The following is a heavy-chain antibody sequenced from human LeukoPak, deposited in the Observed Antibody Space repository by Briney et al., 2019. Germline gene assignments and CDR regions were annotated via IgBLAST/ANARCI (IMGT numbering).Heavy chain of an antibody. CDR1: GGSFSGYY. J-gene: IGHJ4*02. Sequence: ASETLSLTCAVYGGSFSGYYWGWIRQPPGKGLEWIGSIYYSGSTYYNPSLKSRVTISVDTSKNQFSLKLSSMTAADTAVYYCARGYYDSSGYYYLRGYYFDYWGQGTLVTVSS. CDR2: IYYSGST. D-gene: IGHD3-22*01. V-gene: IGHV4-34*01. CDR3: ARGYYDSSGYYYLRGYYFDY.